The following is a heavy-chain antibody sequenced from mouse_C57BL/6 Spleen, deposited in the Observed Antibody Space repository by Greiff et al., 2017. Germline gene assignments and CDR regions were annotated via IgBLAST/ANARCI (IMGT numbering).Heavy chain of an antibody. Sequence: VQLQQSGAELARPGASVKLSCKASGYTFTSYGISWVKQRTGQGLEWIGEIYPRSGNTYYNEKFKGKATLTADKSSSTAYMELRSLTSEDSAVYFCARGVYDYYWYFDVWGTGTTVTVSS. CDR3: ARGVYDYYWYFDV. CDR2: IYPRSGNT. CDR1: GYTFTSYG. D-gene: IGHD2-4*01. V-gene: IGHV1-81*01. J-gene: IGHJ1*03.